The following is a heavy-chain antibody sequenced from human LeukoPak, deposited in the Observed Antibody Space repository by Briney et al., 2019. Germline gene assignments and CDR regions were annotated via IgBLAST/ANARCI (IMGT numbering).Heavy chain of an antibody. CDR1: GFTFSSYI. V-gene: IGHV3-23*01. D-gene: IGHD3-3*01. CDR2: ISNSDGRT. CDR3: ARIYYDSWSGYSWFDP. Sequence: LPGGSLRLSCAASGFTFSSYIVTWVRQTPGKGLEWVSSISNSDGRTFYADSVKGRFTISRDNSKNTLSLHMNSLRVDDTAVYHCARIYYDSWSGYSWFDPWGQGILVTVSS. J-gene: IGHJ5*02.